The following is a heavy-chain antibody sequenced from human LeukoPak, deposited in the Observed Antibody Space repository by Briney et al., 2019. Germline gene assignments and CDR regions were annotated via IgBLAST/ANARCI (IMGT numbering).Heavy chain of an antibody. D-gene: IGHD4-17*01. V-gene: IGHV4-4*07. CDR3: ARRWTTVTADAFDI. CDR1: GGSISSYY. CDR2: IYTSGST. J-gene: IGHJ3*02. Sequence: HPSETLSLTCTVSGGSISSYYWSWIRQPAGKGLEWIGRIYTSGSTNYNPSLKSRVTMSVDTSKNQFSLKLSSVTAADTAVYYCARRWTTVTADAFDIWGQGTMVTVSS.